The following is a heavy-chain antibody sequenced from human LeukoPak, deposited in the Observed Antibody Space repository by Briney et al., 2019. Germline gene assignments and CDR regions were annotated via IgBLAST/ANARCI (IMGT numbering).Heavy chain of an antibody. Sequence: GGSLRLSCAASGFTFSSYWMTWVRQAPGKGLEWVAYIKRDGTEKSYVDSVKGRFTISRDNAKNSLYLQMNSLRAEDTAMYYCAREATGDLDYWGQGTLVTVSS. D-gene: IGHD5-12*01. CDR3: AREATGDLDY. V-gene: IGHV3-7*01. CDR1: GFTFSSYW. CDR2: IKRDGTEK. J-gene: IGHJ4*02.